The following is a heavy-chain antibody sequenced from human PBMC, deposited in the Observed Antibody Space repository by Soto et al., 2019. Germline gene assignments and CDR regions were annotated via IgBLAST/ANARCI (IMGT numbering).Heavy chain of an antibody. Sequence: GPVKVSCKASGYTFTSYAMHWVRQAPGQRLEWMGWINAGNGNTKYSQKFQGRVTITRDTSASTAYMELSSLRSEDTAVYYCARSLINYYGSGNNWFDPWGQGTLVTVSS. CDR2: INAGNGNT. J-gene: IGHJ5*02. CDR3: ARSLINYYGSGNNWFDP. CDR1: GYTFTSYA. V-gene: IGHV1-3*01. D-gene: IGHD3-10*01.